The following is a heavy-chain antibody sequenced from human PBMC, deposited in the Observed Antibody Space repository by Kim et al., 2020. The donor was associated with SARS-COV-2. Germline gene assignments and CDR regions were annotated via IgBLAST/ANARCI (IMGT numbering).Heavy chain of an antibody. CDR3: ARGVNYAGDY. Sequence: GESLKISCKTSGFTFTSYWIGWVRQRPGKGLELVGLIYPTDFDTRYNPAFQGQVTISADRSITTAYLQWSNLEAPNTAMYYCARGVNYAGDYWGQGTLVTVSS. D-gene: IGHD3-16*01. V-gene: IGHV5-51*01. CDR2: IYPTDFDT. J-gene: IGHJ4*02. CDR1: GFTFTSYW.